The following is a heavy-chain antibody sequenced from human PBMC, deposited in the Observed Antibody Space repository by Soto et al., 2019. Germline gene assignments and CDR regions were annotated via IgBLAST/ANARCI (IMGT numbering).Heavy chain of an antibody. CDR1: GFTFSGYV. Sequence: GGSLRHSCAASGFTFSGYVMHWGRQAPGKGLEWVAVISYDGSNKYYADSVKGRFTISRDNSKNTLYLQMNSLRAEDTAVYYCAKVLDWNYFDYCGQGTLVTFSS. CDR3: AKVLDWNYFDY. D-gene: IGHD3-9*01. J-gene: IGHJ4*02. CDR2: ISYDGSNK. V-gene: IGHV3-30*18.